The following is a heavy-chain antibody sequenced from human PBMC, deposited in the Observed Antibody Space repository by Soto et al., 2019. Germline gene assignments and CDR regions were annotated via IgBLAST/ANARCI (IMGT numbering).Heavy chain of an antibody. V-gene: IGHV1-58*01. D-gene: IGHD3-22*01. Sequence: SVKVSCKASGFTFTSSAVQWVRQARGQRLEWIGWIVVGSGNTNYAQKFQERVTITRDMSTSTAYMELSSLRSEDTAVYYCAAPKGYDSSGSFDYWGQGTLVTVSS. CDR1: GFTFTSSA. CDR2: IVVGSGNT. CDR3: AAPKGYDSSGSFDY. J-gene: IGHJ4*02.